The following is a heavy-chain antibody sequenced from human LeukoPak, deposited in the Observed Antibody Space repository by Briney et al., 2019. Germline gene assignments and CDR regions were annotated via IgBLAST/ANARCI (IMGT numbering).Heavy chain of an antibody. CDR1: GGSISSYY. CDR3: ARDGLIRGFEY. J-gene: IGHJ4*02. D-gene: IGHD3-16*01. V-gene: IGHV4-59*01. CDR2: IYYSGST. Sequence: SETLSRTCTVPGGSISSYYWSWIRQPPGKELEWIGYIYYSGSTNYSPSLKSRVTISVDTSKNQFSLKLRSVTAADTAVYCCARDGLIRGFEYWGQGTLVTVSS.